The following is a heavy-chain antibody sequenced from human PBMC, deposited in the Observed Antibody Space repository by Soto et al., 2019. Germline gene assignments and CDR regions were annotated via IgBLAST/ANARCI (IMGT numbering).Heavy chain of an antibody. CDR2: ISPSSGHI. J-gene: IGHJ6*02. Sequence: EVHLVESGGGLVKPGGSLRLSCAVSGFTFSSCTMNWVRQAPGKGLEWVSSISPSSGHIYYADSVKGRFTISRDNAKNSLFLQMKSLRGEATAVYYCSGCSGGACHKNYGMDVWGQGTTVTVSS. CDR1: GFTFSSCT. V-gene: IGHV3-21*06. D-gene: IGHD2-15*01. CDR3: SGCSGGACHKNYGMDV.